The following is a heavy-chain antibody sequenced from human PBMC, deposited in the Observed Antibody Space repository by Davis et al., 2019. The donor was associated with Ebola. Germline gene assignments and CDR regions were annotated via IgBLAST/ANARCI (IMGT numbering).Heavy chain of an antibody. J-gene: IGHJ4*02. CDR3: ARSRFFEWLSPRFFDY. CDR2: ISADGNTK. D-gene: IGHD3-3*01. V-gene: IGHV3-30*04. CDR1: GFTFSTYY. Sequence: GESLKISCAASGFTFSTYYMNWVRQAPGKGLEWVTVISADGNTKKYADTVTGRFTISRDNSKDTLYLQVDSLRAEDTAIYYCARSRFFEWLSPRFFDYWGQGTLVTVSS.